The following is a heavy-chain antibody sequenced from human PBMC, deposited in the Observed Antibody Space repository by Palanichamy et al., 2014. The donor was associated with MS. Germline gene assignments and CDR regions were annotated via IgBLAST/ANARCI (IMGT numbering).Heavy chain of an antibody. D-gene: IGHD1-26*01. CDR1: GFTFSDHY. V-gene: IGHV3-72*01. J-gene: IGHJ4*02. CDR2: TRNEANSYTT. CDR3: ARVIVGPAAFDY. Sequence: EVQLVESGGGLVQPGGSLRLSCVASGFTFSDHYMDWVRQAPGKGLEWVGRTRNEANSYTTEYAASVKGRFTISRDDSKNSLYLQMNGLKTEDTAVYYCARVIVGPAAFDYWGQGTLVTVSS.